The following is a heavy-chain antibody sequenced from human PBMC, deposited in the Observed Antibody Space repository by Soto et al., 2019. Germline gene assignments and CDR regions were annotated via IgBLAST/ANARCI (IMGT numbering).Heavy chain of an antibody. CDR3: VRTARQGAVAPHWFDR. Sequence: PSETLSLTCTVSGDSIRSTDYYWSWIRQAPGKGLEWIGYVYYTGSTYYNPSLMGRLTISVDTSKNQFSLKLTSVTAAETAVYYCVRTARQGAVAPHWFDRWGQGTQVTVSS. D-gene: IGHD2-21*02. J-gene: IGHJ5*02. CDR1: GDSIRSTDYY. CDR2: VYYTGST. V-gene: IGHV4-30-4*01.